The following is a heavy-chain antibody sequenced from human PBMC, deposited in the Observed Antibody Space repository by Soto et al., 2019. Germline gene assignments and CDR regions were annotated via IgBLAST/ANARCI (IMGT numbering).Heavy chain of an antibody. CDR1: GYTFTGYY. CDR2: INPNSGGT. D-gene: IGHD2-15*01. V-gene: IGHV1-2*04. Sequence: QVQLVQSGAEVKKPGASVKVSCKASGYTFTGYYMHWVRQAPGQGLEWMGWINPNSGGTNYAQQFQGWVTLNRDTSISTAYMELSRLRSDDTAVYYCARDGRYCSGGSCYWGSVDIWGQGTMVTVSS. CDR3: ARDGRYCSGGSCYWGSVDI. J-gene: IGHJ3*02.